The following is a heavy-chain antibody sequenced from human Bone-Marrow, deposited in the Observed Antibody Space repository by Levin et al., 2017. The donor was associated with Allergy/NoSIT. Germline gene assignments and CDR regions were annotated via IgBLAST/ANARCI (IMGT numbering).Heavy chain of an antibody. CDR2: ISYAGANI. J-gene: IGHJ6*02. CDR3: ARDQVPTGMDV. Sequence: QPGESLKISCAASGFTFSSYGMHWVRQAPGKGLEWVAFISYAGANIFHADSVKGRFTISRDNSKSTLYLQMNNLRPEDMGLYYCARDQVPTGMDVWGQGTTVTVSS. V-gene: IGHV3-30*19. CDR1: GFTFSSYG.